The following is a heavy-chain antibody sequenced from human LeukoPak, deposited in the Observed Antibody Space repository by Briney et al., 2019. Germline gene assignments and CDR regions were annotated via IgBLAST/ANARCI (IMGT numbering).Heavy chain of an antibody. CDR3: AKDLGMLGYCTSTSCSQDAFDI. Sequence: GGSLRLSCAASGLSFSNYVMSWVRQAPGKGLEWVSAISSSGGSTYYTESLKGRFTISRDNFKNTLYLQMNNLRAEDTAVYYCAKDLGMLGYCTSTSCSQDAFDIWGQGTMVTVSS. CDR2: ISSSGGST. V-gene: IGHV3-23*01. D-gene: IGHD2-2*01. CDR1: GLSFSNYV. J-gene: IGHJ3*02.